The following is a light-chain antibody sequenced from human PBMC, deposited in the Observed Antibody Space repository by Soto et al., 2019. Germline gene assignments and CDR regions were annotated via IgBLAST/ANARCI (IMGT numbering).Light chain of an antibody. CDR1: KLGDNY. CDR3: QAWGSSVV. J-gene: IGLJ2*01. Sequence: SYELTQPPSVSVSPGQTATITCSGDKLGDNYACWYQQKPGRSPVLVIYQDTKRPSGIPERFSGSNSGNTATLTITGTQAMDEADYYCQAWGSSVVFGGGTKPNVL. CDR2: QDT. V-gene: IGLV3-1*01.